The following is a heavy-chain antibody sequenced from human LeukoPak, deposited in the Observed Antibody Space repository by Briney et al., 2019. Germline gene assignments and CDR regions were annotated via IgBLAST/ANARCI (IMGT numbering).Heavy chain of an antibody. CDR3: ARRIAAAGRHYNGMDV. CDR1: GGSIRSFY. CDR2: IYYSGST. Sequence: PSETLSLTCTVSGGSIRSFYWSWIRQPPGKGLEWIGYIYYSGSTTYNPSLKSRVTMSVDTSRDQFSLKLSSVTAADTAVYYCARRIAAAGRHYNGMDVWGQGTTVTVSS. V-gene: IGHV4-59*08. D-gene: IGHD6-13*01. J-gene: IGHJ6*02.